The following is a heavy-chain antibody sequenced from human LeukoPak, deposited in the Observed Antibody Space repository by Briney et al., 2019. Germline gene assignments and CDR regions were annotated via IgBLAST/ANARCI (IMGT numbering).Heavy chain of an antibody. V-gene: IGHV3-30*18. J-gene: IGHJ6*02. CDR1: GFTFSSYG. CDR3: AKDILAVVVAATPYYYYGMDV. D-gene: IGHD2-15*01. Sequence: GGSLRLSCAASGFTFSSYGMHWVRQAPGKGLEWVAVISYDGSNKYYADSVKGRFTISRDNSKNSLYLQMNSLRTEDTALYYCAKDILAVVVAATPYYYYGMDVWGQGTTVTVSS. CDR2: ISYDGSNK.